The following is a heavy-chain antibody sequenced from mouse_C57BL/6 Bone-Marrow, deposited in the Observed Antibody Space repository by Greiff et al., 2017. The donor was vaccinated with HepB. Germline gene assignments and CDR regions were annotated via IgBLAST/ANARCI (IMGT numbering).Heavy chain of an antibody. V-gene: IGHV2-9*01. J-gene: IGHJ4*01. CDR2: IWGGGST. Sequence: VQRVESGPGLVAPSQSLSITCTVSGFSLTSYGVDWVRQPPGKGLEWLGVIWGGGSTNYNSALMSRLSISKENSKSQVFLKMNSLQTDDTAMYYCAKLYYYGSSYGDAMDYWGQGTSVTVSS. D-gene: IGHD1-1*01. CDR1: GFSLTSYG. CDR3: AKLYYYGSSYGDAMDY.